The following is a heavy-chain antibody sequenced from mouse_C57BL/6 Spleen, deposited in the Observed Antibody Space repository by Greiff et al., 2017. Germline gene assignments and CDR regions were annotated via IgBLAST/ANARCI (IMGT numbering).Heavy chain of an antibody. J-gene: IGHJ2*01. CDR2: INPNNGGT. D-gene: IGHD1-1*01. CDR1: GYTFTDYN. V-gene: IGHV1-22*01. CDR3: ARWEDYYGSSLYYFDY. Sequence: EVQRVESGPELVKPGASVKMSCKASGYTFTDYNMHWVKQSHGKSLEWIGYINPNNGGTSYNQKFKGKATLTVNKSSSTAYMELRSLTSEDSAVYYCARWEDYYGSSLYYFDYWGQGTTLTVSS.